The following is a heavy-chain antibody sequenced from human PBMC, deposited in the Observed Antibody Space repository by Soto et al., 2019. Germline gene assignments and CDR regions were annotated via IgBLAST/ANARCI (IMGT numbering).Heavy chain of an antibody. V-gene: IGHV3-11*03. CDR3: ARWWEIKGGPNYYYYYGKDV. D-gene: IGHD1-26*01. CDR1: GFSFSDYY. Sequence: PGGSLRLSCAVSGFSFSDYYMNWIRQAPGKGLEWLSYISSTAAYTNYADSVRGRFTISRDSAKNSLYLDMNGLRAEDTAVYYCARWWEIKGGPNYYYYYGKDVWGQGTTVTVSS. J-gene: IGHJ6*02. CDR2: ISSTAAYT.